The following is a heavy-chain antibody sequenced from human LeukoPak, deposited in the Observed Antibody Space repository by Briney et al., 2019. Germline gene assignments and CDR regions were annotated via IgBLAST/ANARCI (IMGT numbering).Heavy chain of an antibody. CDR3: ARDRGAGAVAGNFDY. Sequence: SETLSLTCAVSGGSISSGGYSWSWIRQPPGKGLEWIGYIYHSGSTYYNPSLKSRVTISVDRSKNQFSLKLSSVTAADTAVYYCARDRGAGAVAGNFDYWGQGTLVTVSS. CDR2: IYHSGST. D-gene: IGHD6-19*01. V-gene: IGHV4-30-2*01. CDR1: GGSISSGGYS. J-gene: IGHJ4*02.